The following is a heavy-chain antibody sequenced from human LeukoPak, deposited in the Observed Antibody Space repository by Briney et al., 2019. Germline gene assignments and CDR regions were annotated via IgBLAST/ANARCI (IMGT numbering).Heavy chain of an antibody. CDR1: GASISSSCW. CDR2: IYYSGST. J-gene: IGHJ4*02. CDR3: ARGRVTPDY. Sequence: PSETLSLTCGVSGASISSSCWWSWVRQPPGQGLEWIGEIYYSGSTNYNPSLKSRVTISVDKSKNQFSLKLSSVTAADTAVYYCARGRVTPDYWGQGTLVTVSS. V-gene: IGHV4-4*02. D-gene: IGHD2-21*02.